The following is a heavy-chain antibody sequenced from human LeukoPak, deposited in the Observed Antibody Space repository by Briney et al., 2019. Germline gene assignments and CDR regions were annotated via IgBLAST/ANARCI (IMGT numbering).Heavy chain of an antibody. J-gene: IGHJ6*02. V-gene: IGHV3-11*01. Sequence: GSLILSCAASGFTFSDYYMSWIRQAPGKGLEWVSYISSSGSTIYYADSVKGRFTISRDNAKNSLYLQMNSLRAEDTAVYYCASATVFPYYYGMDVWGQGTTVTVSS. CDR3: ASATVFPYYYGMDV. CDR2: ISSSGSTI. CDR1: GFTFSDYY. D-gene: IGHD4-11*01.